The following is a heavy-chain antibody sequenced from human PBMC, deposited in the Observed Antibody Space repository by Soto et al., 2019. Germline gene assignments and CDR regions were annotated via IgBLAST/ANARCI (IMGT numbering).Heavy chain of an antibody. D-gene: IGHD6-19*01. J-gene: IGHJ4*02. CDR3: ARTKQWLMYYFDY. Sequence: QVQLVQSGAEVKKPGSSVKVFCKASGGTFSSYAISWVRQAPGQGLEWMGGIIPIFGTANYAQKFQGRVTITAGKSTSTAYMELSSLRSEDTAVYYCARTKQWLMYYFDYWGQGTLVTVSS. V-gene: IGHV1-69*06. CDR1: GGTFSSYA. CDR2: IIPIFGTA.